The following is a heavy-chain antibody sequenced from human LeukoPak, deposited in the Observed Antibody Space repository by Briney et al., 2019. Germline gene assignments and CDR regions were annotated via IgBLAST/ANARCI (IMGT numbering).Heavy chain of an antibody. V-gene: IGHV1-46*01. CDR2: INPSGGST. CDR3: RVGATPDAFDI. Sequence: GASVKVSCKASGYTFTSYYMHWVRQAPGQGLEWMGIINPSGGSTSYAQKFQGRVTMTRDTSTSTVYMELSSLRSEDTAVYYCRVGATPDAFDIWGQGTMVTVSS. CDR1: GYTFTSYY. J-gene: IGHJ3*02. D-gene: IGHD1-26*01.